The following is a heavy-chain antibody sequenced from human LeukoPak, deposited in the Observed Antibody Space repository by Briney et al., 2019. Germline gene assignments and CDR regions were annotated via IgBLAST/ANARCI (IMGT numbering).Heavy chain of an antibody. V-gene: IGHV5-51*01. Sequence: GASLQTSSNAASSSFTCYWIGWGRPLPGKGLEWMGIIYPGASDTRYSPSFQGQVTISADKSISTAYLQRSSLKASDTAMYYCARRREGGKSFDYWGQGTLVTVSS. CDR3: ARRREGGKSFDY. CDR2: IYPGASDT. CDR1: SSSFTCYW. J-gene: IGHJ4*02. D-gene: IGHD4-23*01.